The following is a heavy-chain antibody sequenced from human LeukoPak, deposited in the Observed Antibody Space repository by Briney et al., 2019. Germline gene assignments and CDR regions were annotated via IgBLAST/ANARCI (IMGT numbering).Heavy chain of an antibody. CDR1: GYIFTSYW. V-gene: IGHV5-51*01. CDR2: IYPGDSDT. D-gene: IGHD3-22*01. J-gene: IGHJ4*02. Sequence: GASLQISCQGSGYIFTSYWIGWVRQLPGKGLEWMGIIYPGDSDTRYSPSFQGQVTISADKSISTAYLQWSSLKASDTAMYYCATAYYYDSSGYSFDYWGQGTLVTVSS. CDR3: ATAYYYDSSGYSFDY.